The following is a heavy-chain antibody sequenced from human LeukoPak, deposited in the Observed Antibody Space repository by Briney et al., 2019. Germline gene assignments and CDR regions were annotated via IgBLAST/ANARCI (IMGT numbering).Heavy chain of an antibody. CDR2: ISGSGGST. Sequence: GGSLRLSCAASGFTFSSYAMSWVRQAPGKGLEWVSAISGSGGSTYYADSVKGRFTISRDNSKNTLYLQMNSLRAEDTAVYYCAKGEGNDYYDFWSGYYSWGQGTLVTVSS. D-gene: IGHD3-3*01. CDR1: GFTFSSYA. V-gene: IGHV3-23*01. CDR3: AKGEGNDYYDFWSGYYS. J-gene: IGHJ4*02.